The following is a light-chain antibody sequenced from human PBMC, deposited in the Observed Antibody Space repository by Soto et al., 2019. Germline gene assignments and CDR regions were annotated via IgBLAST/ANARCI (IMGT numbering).Light chain of an antibody. J-gene: IGLJ1*01. V-gene: IGLV1-40*01. Sequence: QSVLTQPPSVSGAPGQRVTISCTGSSSNIGAGYDVHWYQQLPGTAPKLLIYRNTNRPSGVPDRFSGSKSGTSASLAITGLQAEDEADYYCQSCDSSLSGSGVFGTGTKGTVL. CDR2: RNT. CDR3: QSCDSSLSGSGV. CDR1: SSNIGAGYD.